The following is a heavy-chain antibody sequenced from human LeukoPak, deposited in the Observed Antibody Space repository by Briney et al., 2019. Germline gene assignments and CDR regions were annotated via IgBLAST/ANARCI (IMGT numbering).Heavy chain of an antibody. CDR3: ARTLYIAAAPGGFDY. V-gene: IGHV1-2*02. D-gene: IGHD6-13*01. J-gene: IGHJ4*02. Sequence: ASVKVSCKASGYTFTGHYIHWVRQAPGQGLEWMGWINPKNAGTNYAQKFQGRVTMTRDTSTGTAYMELSRLRSDDTAVYYCARTLYIAAAPGGFDYWGQGTLVAVSS. CDR1: GYTFTGHY. CDR2: INPKNAGT.